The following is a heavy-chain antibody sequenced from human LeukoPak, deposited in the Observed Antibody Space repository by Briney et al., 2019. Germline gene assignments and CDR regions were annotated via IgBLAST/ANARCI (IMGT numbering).Heavy chain of an antibody. CDR1: GGSISSSSYY. CDR3: ARFGGCSSTSCYPPDLPDY. CDR2: IYYSGST. J-gene: IGHJ4*02. V-gene: IGHV4-39*07. Sequence: PSETLSLTCTVSGGSISSSSYYWGWIRQPPGKGLEWIGSIYYSGSTNYNPSLKSRVTISVDTSKNQFSLKLSSVTAADTAVYYCARFGGCSSTSCYPPDLPDYWGQGTLVTVSS. D-gene: IGHD2-2*01.